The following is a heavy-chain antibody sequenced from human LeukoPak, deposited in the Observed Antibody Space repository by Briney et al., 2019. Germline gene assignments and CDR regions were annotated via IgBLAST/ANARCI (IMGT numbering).Heavy chain of an antibody. J-gene: IGHJ4*02. CDR2: IYHSGST. V-gene: IGHV4-30-2*01. CDR1: GGSISSGGYS. D-gene: IGHD3-10*01. Sequence: SETLSLTCAVSGGSISSGGYSWSWIRQPPGKGLEWIGYIYHSGSTYYNPSLKSRVTISVDRSKNQFSLKLSSVTAADTAVYYCARAAGIGEWGDNHFDYWGQGTLVTVSS. CDR3: ARAAGIGEWGDNHFDY.